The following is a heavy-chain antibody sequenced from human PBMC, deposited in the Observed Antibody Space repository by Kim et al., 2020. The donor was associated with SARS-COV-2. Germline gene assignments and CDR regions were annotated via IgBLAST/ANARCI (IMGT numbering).Heavy chain of an antibody. CDR3: ARDLGYSSSWYPHYYGMDV. Sequence: SRVTISVDTSKNQFSLTLSSVTAADTAVYYCARDLGYSSSWYPHYYGMDVWGQGTTVTVSS. J-gene: IGHJ6*02. V-gene: IGHV4-59*01. D-gene: IGHD6-13*01.